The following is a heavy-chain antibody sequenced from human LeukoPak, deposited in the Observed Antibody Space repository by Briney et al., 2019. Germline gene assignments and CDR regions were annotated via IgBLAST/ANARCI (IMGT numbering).Heavy chain of an antibody. CDR3: ARIKDYYYMDF. CDR2: MNPNSGNT. J-gene: IGHJ6*03. Sequence: ASVKVSYKASGYTFTSYDINWVRQATGQGLEWMGWMNPNSGNTGYAQKFQGRVTITRNTSISTAYMELSSLRSEDTAVYYCARIKDYYYMDFWGEGTTVTVSS. CDR1: GYTFTSYD. V-gene: IGHV1-8*01.